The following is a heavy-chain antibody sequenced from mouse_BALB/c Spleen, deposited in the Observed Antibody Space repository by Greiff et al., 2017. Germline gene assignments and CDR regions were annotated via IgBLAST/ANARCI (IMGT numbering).Heavy chain of an antibody. J-gene: IGHJ2*01. CDR1: GYTFSSYW. CDR3: AWRFDY. V-gene: IGHV1-9*01. CDR2: ILPGSGST. Sequence: VQLQQSGAELMKPGASVKISCKATGYTFSSYWIEWIKQRPGHGLEWIGEILPGSGSTNYNENFKGKATFTADTFSNTAYMQLSSLTSEDSAVYYCAWRFDYWGQGTTLTVSS.